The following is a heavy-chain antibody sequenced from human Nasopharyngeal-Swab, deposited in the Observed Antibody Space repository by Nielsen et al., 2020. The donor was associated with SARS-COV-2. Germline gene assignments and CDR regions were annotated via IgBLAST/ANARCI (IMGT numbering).Heavy chain of an antibody. V-gene: IGHV1-46*01. Sequence: ASVKVSCKASGYTFTSYYMHWVRQAPGQGLEWMGIINPSGGSTSYAQKFQGRVTMTRDTSTSTVYMELSSLRSEDTAVYYCARDIVVVPAAYTYNWFDPWGQGTLVIVSS. J-gene: IGHJ5*02. D-gene: IGHD2-2*01. CDR2: INPSGGST. CDR1: GYTFTSYY. CDR3: ARDIVVVPAAYTYNWFDP.